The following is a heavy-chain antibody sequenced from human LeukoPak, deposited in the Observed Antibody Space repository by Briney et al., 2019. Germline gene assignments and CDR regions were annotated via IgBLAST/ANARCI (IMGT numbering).Heavy chain of an antibody. Sequence: PGGSLRLSCAASGFTLSSYWMHWVRQAPGKGLVWVSRINSDGSSTSYADSVKGRFTISRGNAKNTLYLQMNSLRAEDTAVYYCARGYTYYYDSSGLDYWGQGTLVTVSS. V-gene: IGHV3-74*01. CDR1: GFTLSSYW. D-gene: IGHD3-22*01. J-gene: IGHJ4*02. CDR2: INSDGSST. CDR3: ARGYTYYYDSSGLDY.